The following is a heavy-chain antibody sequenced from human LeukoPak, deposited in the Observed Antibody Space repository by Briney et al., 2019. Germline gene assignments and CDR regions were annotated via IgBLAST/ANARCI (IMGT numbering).Heavy chain of an antibody. CDR2: IRYDGSNK. Sequence: GGSLRLSCAASGFTFSSYSMHWVRQAPGKGLEWVAFIRYDGSNKYYADSVKGRFTISRDNSKNTLYLQMNSLRAEDTAVYYCAKDEQALELPPYYFDYWGQGTLVTVSS. J-gene: IGHJ4*02. D-gene: IGHD1-7*01. V-gene: IGHV3-30*02. CDR3: AKDEQALELPPYYFDY. CDR1: GFTFSSYS.